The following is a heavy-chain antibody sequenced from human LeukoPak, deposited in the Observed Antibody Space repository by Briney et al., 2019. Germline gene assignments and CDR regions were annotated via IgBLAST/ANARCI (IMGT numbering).Heavy chain of an antibody. D-gene: IGHD3-22*01. CDR3: AKVAGDSSGYMRYFDY. J-gene: IGHJ4*02. V-gene: IGHV3-23*01. CDR1: GFTFSSYA. Sequence: GGSLRLSCAASGFTFSSYAMSWVRQAPGKGLEGFSAISGSGGSTYYADSVKGRFTISRDNSKNTLYLQMNSLRAEDTAVYYCAKVAGDSSGYMRYFDYWGQGTLVTVSS. CDR2: ISGSGGST.